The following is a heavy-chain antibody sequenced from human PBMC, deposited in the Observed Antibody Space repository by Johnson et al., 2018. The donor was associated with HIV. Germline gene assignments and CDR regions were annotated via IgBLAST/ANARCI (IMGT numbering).Heavy chain of an antibody. CDR2: ISYDGSNK. CDR1: GFTLSHYG. V-gene: IGHV3-30*18. CDR3: AKEAITMEVDI. J-gene: IGHJ3*02. D-gene: IGHD3-10*01. Sequence: VQLVESGGGVVQPGRSLRLSCAVSGFTLSHYGMHWVRQAPGKGLEWVAVISYDGSNKYYADSVKGRFTISRDNSKNTLYLQMDSLRAEDTAVYYCAKEAITMEVDIWGQGTTVTVSS.